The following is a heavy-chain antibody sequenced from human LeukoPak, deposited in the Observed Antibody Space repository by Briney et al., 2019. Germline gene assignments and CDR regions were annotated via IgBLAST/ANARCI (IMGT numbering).Heavy chain of an antibody. CDR2: ISSSGSTI. CDR1: GFTFSSYE. J-gene: IGHJ3*02. V-gene: IGHV3-48*03. Sequence: QPGGSLRLSCAASGFTFSSYEMNWVRQAPGKGLEWVSYISSSGSTIYYADSVKGRFTISRDNAKNSLYLQMNSLRAEDTAVYYCAREDIMITFGGVLSAPGAFDIWGQGTMVTVSS. D-gene: IGHD3-16*01. CDR3: AREDIMITFGGVLSAPGAFDI.